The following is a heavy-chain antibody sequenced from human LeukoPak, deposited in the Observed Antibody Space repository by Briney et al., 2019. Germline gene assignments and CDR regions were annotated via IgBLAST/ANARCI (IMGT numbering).Heavy chain of an antibody. CDR1: GFFFSSHA. CDR2: TSGSGGST. D-gene: IGHD3-16*02. Sequence: GGSLRLSCAASGFFFSSHAVSWVRQTPEKGLEWVSSTSGSGGSTYYTDSVKGRFTISRDNSKNTLYLQMNSLRAEDTAVYYCAKDLSSRDYVWGSYRPDFDYWGQGTLVTVSS. V-gene: IGHV3-23*01. J-gene: IGHJ4*02. CDR3: AKDLSSRDYVWGSYRPDFDY.